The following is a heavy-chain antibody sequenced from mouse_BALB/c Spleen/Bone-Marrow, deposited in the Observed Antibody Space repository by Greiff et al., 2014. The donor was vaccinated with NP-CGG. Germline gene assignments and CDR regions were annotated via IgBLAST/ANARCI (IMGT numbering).Heavy chain of an antibody. V-gene: IGHV1-39*01. CDR1: GHSFTGYN. J-gene: IGHJ3*01. D-gene: IGHD2-14*01. Sequence: EVKLMESGPELEKPGASVKISCKASGHSFTGYNVNWVKQSHGKSLEWIGNIDPYYGTTTFNQKFKDKATLTVDKSSSTAYMQLKSLTSEDSAVYYCTRSRAYFRDWFAYWGQGTLVTVSA. CDR2: IDPYYGTT. CDR3: TRSRAYFRDWFAY.